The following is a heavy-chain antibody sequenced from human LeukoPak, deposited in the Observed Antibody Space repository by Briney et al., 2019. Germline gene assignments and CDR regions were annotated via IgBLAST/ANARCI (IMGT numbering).Heavy chain of an antibody. CDR1: GGSISSYY. V-gene: IGHV4-59*08. CDR3: ARTQYGGYVNY. J-gene: IGHJ4*02. CDR2: IYYSGST. Sequence: SETLSLTCTVSGGSISSYYWSWIRQPPGKGLEWIGYIYYSGSTNYNPSLKSRVTISVDTSKNQFSLKLSSVTAADTAVYYCARTQYGGYVNYCGQGTLVTVSS. D-gene: IGHD4/OR15-4a*01.